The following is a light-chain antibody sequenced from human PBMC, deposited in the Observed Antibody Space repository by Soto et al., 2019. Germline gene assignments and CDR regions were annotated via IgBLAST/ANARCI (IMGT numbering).Light chain of an antibody. V-gene: IGLV2-14*01. Sequence: QSALTQPASVSGSPGQSITISCTGTSSAVGAYNYVSWFQQHPGKAPKPMIYDVSNRPSGVSNRFSGSKSGNTASLTISGLQAEDEADYYCSSYTSSSTVVFGGGTKVTV. CDR2: DVS. J-gene: IGLJ2*01. CDR3: SSYTSSSTVV. CDR1: SSAVGAYNY.